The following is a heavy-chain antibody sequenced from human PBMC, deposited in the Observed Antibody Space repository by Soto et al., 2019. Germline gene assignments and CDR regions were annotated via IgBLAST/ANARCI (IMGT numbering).Heavy chain of an antibody. V-gene: IGHV3-30*18. Sequence: SLILSCAASGFTFGSYGMHWVRQAPGKGLEWVAVISYDGSNKYYADSVKGRFTISRDNSKNTLYLQMNSLRAEDTAVYYCAKGVFADFWSGLDYWGQGTLVTVSS. J-gene: IGHJ4*02. CDR3: AKGVFADFWSGLDY. D-gene: IGHD3-3*01. CDR2: ISYDGSNK. CDR1: GFTFGSYG.